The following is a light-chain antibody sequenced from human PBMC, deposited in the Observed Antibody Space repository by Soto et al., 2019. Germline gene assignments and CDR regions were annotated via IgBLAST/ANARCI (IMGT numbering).Light chain of an antibody. CDR2: DVA. J-gene: IGLJ3*02. Sequence: QSALTQPASVSGSPGQSITISCTGTSSDIGGYNFVSWYQQHPGNAPNLIIYDVASRPSGVSDRFSGSESGNAASLTISGLQAEDEALYYCNSYTTSGAIVFGGGTKLTVL. V-gene: IGLV2-14*03. CDR3: NSYTTSGAIV. CDR1: SSDIGGYNF.